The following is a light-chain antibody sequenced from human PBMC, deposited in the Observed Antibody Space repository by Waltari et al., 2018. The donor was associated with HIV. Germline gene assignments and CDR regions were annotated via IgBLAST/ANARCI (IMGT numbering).Light chain of an antibody. Sequence: QSALTQPASVSGSPGQSITISCTVTSSDIRTYSFVSWYQKHPDKAPKLLIYDVDNRPSGVSRRFSGSKSGDTASLTISSIQSDDEADYYCSSYTTTNTVVFGGGTKFTVL. V-gene: IGLV2-14*03. CDR3: SSYTTTNTVV. J-gene: IGLJ2*01. CDR2: DVD. CDR1: SSDIRTYSF.